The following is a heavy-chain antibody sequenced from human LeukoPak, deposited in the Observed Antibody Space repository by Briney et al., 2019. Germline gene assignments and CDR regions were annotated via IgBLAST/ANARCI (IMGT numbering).Heavy chain of an antibody. CDR2: IFIGGFT. CDR3: AHSKTCYYDSSGYFCLYGMDG. J-gene: IGHJ6*02. D-gene: IGHD3-22*01. V-gene: IGHV3-53*01. Sequence: VGSLRLSPALSGFSVSSSFLTWVRPAPRKGREWVSVIFIGGFTYYAHSVKGRFTTPRDNTKNSLYLQMNSLRDEDTAVYYCAHSKTCYYDSSGYFCLYGMDGWGQGTTVTVSS. CDR1: GFSVSSSF.